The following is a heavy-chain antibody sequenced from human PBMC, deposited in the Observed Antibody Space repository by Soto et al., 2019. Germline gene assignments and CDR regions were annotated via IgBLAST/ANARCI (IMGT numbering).Heavy chain of an antibody. CDR3: ARPVEMATISRSYLFY. D-gene: IGHD5-12*01. J-gene: IGHJ4*02. Sequence: KTSETLSLTCTVSGVSITSYFWSWIRQTPGKGLDWIGSISFSGATYSNPSLKGRAALSVDTSENHLSLTLNSVTSEDTAVYYCARPVEMATISRSYLFYWGQGTLVTVSS. V-gene: IGHV4-59*01. CDR1: GVSITSYF. CDR2: ISFSGAT.